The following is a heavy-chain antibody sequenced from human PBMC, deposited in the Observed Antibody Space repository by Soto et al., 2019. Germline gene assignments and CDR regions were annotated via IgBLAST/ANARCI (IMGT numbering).Heavy chain of an antibody. CDR1: GFSLSTSGVG. CDR3: AHRLCDSSCYWDVGFFDY. D-gene: IGHD2-15*01. CDR2: IYWDNDK. J-gene: IGHJ4*02. Sequence: QITLKESGPTLVKPTQTLTLTCTFSGFSLSTSGVGVGWIRQPPGKALECLALIYWDNDKRYSPSLKSRLSVTKDTSKNQVVLTMTNMDPADTGTYYCAHRLCDSSCYWDVGFFDYWGQGALVTVSS. V-gene: IGHV2-5*02.